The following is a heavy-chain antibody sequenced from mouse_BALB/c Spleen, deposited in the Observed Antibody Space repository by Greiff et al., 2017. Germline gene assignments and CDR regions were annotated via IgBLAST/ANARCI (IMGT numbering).Heavy chain of an antibody. J-gene: IGHJ4*01. CDR2: ISYSGST. D-gene: IGHD2-1*01. CDR3: ARSYGNWNYYAMDY. V-gene: IGHV3-2*02. Sequence: EVQLQESGPGLVKPSQSLSLTCTVTGYSITSDYAWNWIRQFPGNKLEWMGYISYSGSTSYNPSLKSRISITRDTSKNQFFLQLNSVTTEDTATYYCARSYGNWNYYAMDYWGQGTSVTVSS. CDR1: GYSITSDYA.